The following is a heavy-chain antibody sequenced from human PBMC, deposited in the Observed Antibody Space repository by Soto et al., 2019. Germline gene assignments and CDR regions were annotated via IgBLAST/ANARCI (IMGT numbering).Heavy chain of an antibody. V-gene: IGHV3-48*04. CDR1: GFTFSTYP. CDR2: ISGNGEII. D-gene: IGHD4-17*01. J-gene: IGHJ4*02. CDR3: ARDVDADFRTDFDY. Sequence: PGGSLRLSCAASGFTFSTYPMAWVRRAPGKGLEWISYISGNGEIIQYAASARGRFTISRDNAENSVYLEMDSLRAEDTALYYCARDVDADFRTDFDYWGRGTLVTVSS.